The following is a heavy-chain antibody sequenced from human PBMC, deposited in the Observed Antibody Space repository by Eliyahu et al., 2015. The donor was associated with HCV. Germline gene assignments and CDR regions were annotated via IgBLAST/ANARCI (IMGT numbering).Heavy chain of an antibody. CDR2: ISTSSTTI. J-gene: IGHJ6*02. Sequence: EVQLVESGGGLVKPGGSLRLSXLGSGVTFXGXSVAWFRQAPGKGLEWVSSISTSSTTIXYTDSVKGRFTISRDNAKNSLYLQMNSLRAEDTAVYYCVYCSSGHCLMAPRFGMDVWGQGTTVTVSS. CDR1: GVTFXGXS. V-gene: IGHV3-21*01. CDR3: VYCSSGHCLMAPRFGMDV. D-gene: IGHD2-15*01.